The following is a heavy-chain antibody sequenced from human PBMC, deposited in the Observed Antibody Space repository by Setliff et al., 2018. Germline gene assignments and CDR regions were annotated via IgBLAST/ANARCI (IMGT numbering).Heavy chain of an antibody. Sequence: ETLSLSCAASGFTFSDYSMNWVRQAPGKGLEWVSDISSSSSTIYYADSVKGRFTLSRDNAKNSLYLQMNSLRAEDTAVYYCARIAGTVANWGQGTLVTVSS. CDR1: GFTFSDYS. J-gene: IGHJ4*02. D-gene: IGHD1-20*01. CDR3: ARIAGTVAN. CDR2: ISSSSSTI. V-gene: IGHV3-48*01.